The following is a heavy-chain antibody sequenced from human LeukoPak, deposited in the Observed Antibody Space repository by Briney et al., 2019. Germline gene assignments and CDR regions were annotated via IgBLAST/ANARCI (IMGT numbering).Heavy chain of an antibody. Sequence: SETLSLTCAVYGGSFSGYYWSWIRQPPGKGLEWIGEINHSGSTNYNPSLKSRVTISVDTSKNQFSLKLSSVTAADTAVYYCARDLGYYYGSGSLDYWGQGTLVTVSS. D-gene: IGHD3-10*01. CDR3: ARDLGYYYGSGSLDY. CDR1: GGSFSGYY. J-gene: IGHJ4*02. CDR2: INHSGST. V-gene: IGHV4-34*01.